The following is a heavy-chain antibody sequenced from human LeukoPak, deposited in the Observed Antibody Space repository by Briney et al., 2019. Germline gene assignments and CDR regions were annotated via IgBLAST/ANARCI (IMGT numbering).Heavy chain of an antibody. V-gene: IGHV6-1*01. Sequence: SETLSLTCAISGDSVSSNSAAWNWIRQSPSRGLEWLGRTYYRSKWYNDYAVSVKSRITINPDTSKNQFSLQLNSVTPEDTAVYYCAKEPLYYYGSGSDYVWFDPWGQGTLVTVSS. CDR2: TYYRSKWYN. CDR3: AKEPLYYYGSGSDYVWFDP. D-gene: IGHD3-10*01. J-gene: IGHJ5*02. CDR1: GDSVSSNSAA.